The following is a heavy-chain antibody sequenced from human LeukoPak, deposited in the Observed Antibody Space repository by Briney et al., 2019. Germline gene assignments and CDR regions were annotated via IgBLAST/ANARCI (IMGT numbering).Heavy chain of an antibody. J-gene: IGHJ3*02. CDR3: ARIDYGDRDAFDI. Sequence: GGSLRLSCAASGFTFSSYWMSWVRQAPGKGLEWVANIKQDGSEKYYVDSVKGRFTISRDNAKNSLYLQMNSLRAEDTAVYYCARIDYGDRDAFDIWGQGTMVTVSS. V-gene: IGHV3-7*01. D-gene: IGHD4-17*01. CDR1: GFTFSSYW. CDR2: IKQDGSEK.